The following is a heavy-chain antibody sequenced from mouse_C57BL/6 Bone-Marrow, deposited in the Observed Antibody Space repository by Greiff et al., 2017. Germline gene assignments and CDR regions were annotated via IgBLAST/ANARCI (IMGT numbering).Heavy chain of an antibody. CDR2: INPSNGGT. D-gene: IGHD2-2*01. CDR1: GYTFTSYW. CDR3: AIFGCYAMDY. J-gene: IGHJ4*01. Sequence: VKVVESGTELVKPGASVKLSCKASGYTFTSYWMHWVKQRPGQGLEWIGNINPSNGGTNYNEKFKSKATLTVDKSSSTAYMQLSSLTSEDSAVYYCAIFGCYAMDYWGQGTSVTVSS. V-gene: IGHV1-53*01.